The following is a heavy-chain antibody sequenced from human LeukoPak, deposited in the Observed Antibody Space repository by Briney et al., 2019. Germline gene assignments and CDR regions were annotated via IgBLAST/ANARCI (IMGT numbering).Heavy chain of an antibody. D-gene: IGHD3-10*01. CDR2: IYYSGST. Sequence: SETLSLTCTVSGGSISSNSYYWGWIRQPPGKGLEWIGSIYYSGSTYYKPSLKSRVTISVHASKNQFSLRLSSETAADTAVYYCARNRYYYGSRNYGVPNWFDPWGQGTLVTVSS. J-gene: IGHJ5*02. CDR1: GGSISSNSYY. V-gene: IGHV4-39*01. CDR3: ARNRYYYGSRNYGVPNWFDP.